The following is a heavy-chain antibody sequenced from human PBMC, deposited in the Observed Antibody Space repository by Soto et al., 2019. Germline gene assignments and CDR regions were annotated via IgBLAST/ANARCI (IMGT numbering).Heavy chain of an antibody. CDR3: ALRSMAVVPEY. J-gene: IGHJ4*02. CDR2: LYYGRSA. Sequence: QVQLQESGPGLVKPSETLSLTCAVSGDSISSYYCMWIRQPPGKGLESIGYLYYGRSANYNPSLKRRVTSSVDTSTNQCSLTLSSMTAAATAVYYCALRSMAVVPEYWGQGTLVTVSS. CDR1: GDSISSYY. D-gene: IGHD3-22*01. V-gene: IGHV4-59*01.